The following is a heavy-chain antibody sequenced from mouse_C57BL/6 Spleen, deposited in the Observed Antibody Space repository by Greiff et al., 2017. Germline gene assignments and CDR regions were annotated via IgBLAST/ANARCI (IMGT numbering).Heavy chain of an antibody. J-gene: IGHJ2*01. CDR1: GYAFSSSW. CDR3: ARLGLGY. Sequence: VQLQQSGPELVKPGASVKISCKASGYAFSSSWMNWVKQRPGKGLEWIGRIYPGDGDTNYNGKFTGKATLTADKSSSTAYMQLSSLTSEDSAVYFCARLGLGYWGKGTTLTVSS. D-gene: IGHD4-1*01. V-gene: IGHV1-82*01. CDR2: IYPGDGDT.